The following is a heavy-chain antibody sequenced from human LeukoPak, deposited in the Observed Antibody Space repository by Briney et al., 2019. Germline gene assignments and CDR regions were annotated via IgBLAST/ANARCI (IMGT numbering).Heavy chain of an antibody. D-gene: IGHD3-3*01. J-gene: IGHJ5*02. CDR2: IYYSGST. Sequence: PSETLSLTCTVSGGSISSYYWSWIRQPPGKGLEWIGYIYYSGSTNYNPSLKSRVTISVDTSKNQFSLKLSSVTAADTAVYYCARVPYSLYYDFWSGYYMDNWFDPWGQGTLVTVSS. CDR1: GGSISSYY. V-gene: IGHV4-59*08. CDR3: ARVPYSLYYDFWSGYYMDNWFDP.